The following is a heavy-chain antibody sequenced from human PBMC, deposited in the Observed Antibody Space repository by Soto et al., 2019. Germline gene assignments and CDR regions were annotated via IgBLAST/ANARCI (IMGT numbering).Heavy chain of an antibody. CDR2: IYKSATT. CDR3: ARGRYCLTGRCFPNWFDS. J-gene: IGHJ5*01. CDR1: GDSISNLDYF. V-gene: IGHV4-30-4*01. D-gene: IGHD7-27*01. Sequence: SETLSLTCSVSGDSISNLDYFWAWIRQPPGQALEYIGYIYKSATTYYNPSFESRVAISVDTSKSQFSPNVTSVTAADTAVYFCARGRYCLTGRCFPNWFDSWGQGALVTVSS.